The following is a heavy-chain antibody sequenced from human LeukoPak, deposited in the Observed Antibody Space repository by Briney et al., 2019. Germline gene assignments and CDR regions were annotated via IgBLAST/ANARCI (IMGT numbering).Heavy chain of an antibody. Sequence: GGSLRLSCAASGFTFSSYEMNWVRQAPGKGLEWVSYISSSGSTIYYADSVKGRFTISRDNAKNSLYLQMNSLRAEDTAVYYCARVRLSLYYGGGFDLWGRGTLVTVSS. V-gene: IGHV3-48*03. CDR3: ARVRLSLYYGGGFDL. J-gene: IGHJ2*01. CDR1: GFTFSSYE. CDR2: ISSSGSTI. D-gene: IGHD3-10*01.